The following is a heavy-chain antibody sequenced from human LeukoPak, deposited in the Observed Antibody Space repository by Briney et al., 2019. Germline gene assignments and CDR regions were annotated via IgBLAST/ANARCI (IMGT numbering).Heavy chain of an antibody. D-gene: IGHD6-13*01. CDR3: ARAPRSSYSSSWYPGFDY. Sequence: NPGGSPRLSCAASGFTFSSYSMNWVRQAPGKGLEWVSSISSSSSYIYYADSVKGRFTISRDNAKNSLYLQMNRLRAEDTAVYYCARAPRSSYSSSWYPGFDYWGQGTLVTVSS. J-gene: IGHJ4*02. V-gene: IGHV3-21*01. CDR2: ISSSSSYI. CDR1: GFTFSSYS.